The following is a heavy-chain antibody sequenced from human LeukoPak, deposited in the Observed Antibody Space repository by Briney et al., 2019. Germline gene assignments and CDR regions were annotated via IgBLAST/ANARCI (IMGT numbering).Heavy chain of an antibody. J-gene: IGHJ6*02. D-gene: IGHD6-19*01. CDR1: GYTLTKLS. Sequence: ASVKLSCTVSGYTLTKLSMHWVRQAPGKGLEWMAGFDPDDGETNYAQKFQGRVTMTEDTSKDTAYMELSSLRSEDTAVYYCASGGAVAGSWCSGMDVGGQGTTDTVSS. V-gene: IGHV1-24*01. CDR2: FDPDDGET. CDR3: ASGGAVAGSWCSGMDV.